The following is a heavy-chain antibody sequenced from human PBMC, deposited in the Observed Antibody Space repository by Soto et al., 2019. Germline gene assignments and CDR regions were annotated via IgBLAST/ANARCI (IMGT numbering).Heavy chain of an antibody. D-gene: IGHD5-12*01. V-gene: IGHV3-23*01. Sequence: EVQLLESGGGLVQPGGSLRLSCVVSGFTFSSYAMTWVRQPPGKGLEWVSSISGSGGTTYYADSVKGRFTISRDNSKNTLYLQMNSLRAEDTAIYYCAKPPDIVATTFYYYGLDVRGQGTAVTVSS. CDR2: ISGSGGTT. CDR1: GFTFSSYA. CDR3: AKPPDIVATTFYYYGLDV. J-gene: IGHJ6*02.